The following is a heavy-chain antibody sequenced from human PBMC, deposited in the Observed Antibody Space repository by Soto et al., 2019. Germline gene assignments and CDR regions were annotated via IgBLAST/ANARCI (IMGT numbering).Heavy chain of an antibody. CDR3: ARLGGYVWALY. CDR1: GYSFTTHW. D-gene: IGHD3-16*01. J-gene: IGHJ4*02. V-gene: IGHV5-51*03. CDR2: IYPGDSDT. Sequence: EVQLVQSGAEVKKPGESLKISCKATGYSFTTHWIGWVRQMPGKGLEWMGIIYPGDSDTRYSPSFQGQVTISADKSITTAYLQWNSLKASDTAMCYCARLGGYVWALYWGQGTLVSVSS.